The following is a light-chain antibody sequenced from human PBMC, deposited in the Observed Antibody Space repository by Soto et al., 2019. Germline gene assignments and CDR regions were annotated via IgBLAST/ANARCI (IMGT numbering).Light chain of an antibody. V-gene: IGKV3D-15*01. CDR1: QSVSSN. CDR3: QQHNNWPRT. J-gene: IGKJ5*01. Sequence: EIVMTQSPATLSVSPGERATLSCRASQSVSSNLAWYQQKPGQAPRLLIYGVSTRATGIPARFSGSGSGTDFTLTISSLQSEDFAVYYCQQHNNWPRTFGQGTRVE. CDR2: GVS.